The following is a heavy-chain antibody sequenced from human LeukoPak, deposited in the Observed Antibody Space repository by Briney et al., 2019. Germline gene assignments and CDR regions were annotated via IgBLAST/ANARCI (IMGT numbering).Heavy chain of an antibody. V-gene: IGHV1-46*01. Sequence: ASVKVTFTSAGYTFTIHYMQLVWLAPGQGLEWMGIINPSGGGTRYAQKFQGRVTMTRDTSTSTVYMELSSLRSEDTAVYYCAREGSGSLPHLDHWGQGTLVTVSS. D-gene: IGHD3-10*01. CDR2: INPSGGGT. CDR3: AREGSGSLPHLDH. CDR1: GYTFTIHY. J-gene: IGHJ4*02.